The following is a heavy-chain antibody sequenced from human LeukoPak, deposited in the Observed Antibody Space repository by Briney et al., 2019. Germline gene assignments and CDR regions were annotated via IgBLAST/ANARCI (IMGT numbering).Heavy chain of an antibody. Sequence: SETLSLTCTVSGGSISSGDYYWNWIRQHPEKSLEWIGYIFYSGSAYYNPSLKSRVTISVDTSKNQFSLKLSSVTAADTAVYFCAGGGIYWGQGTLVTVSS. CDR2: IFYSGSA. D-gene: IGHD6-13*01. CDR3: AGGGIY. V-gene: IGHV4-61*08. CDR1: GGSISSGDYY. J-gene: IGHJ4*02.